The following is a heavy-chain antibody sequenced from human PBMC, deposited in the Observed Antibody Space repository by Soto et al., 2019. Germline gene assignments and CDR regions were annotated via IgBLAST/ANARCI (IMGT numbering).Heavy chain of an antibody. CDR1: GGSISSSSNY. D-gene: IGHD5-18*01. Sequence: SATLSLTRTVSGGSISSSSNYWGWIRQAPGKGLEWIGSIYYIGSTYYNPSLKSLVAISVYTSKNQFSLKLSSVTAADTAVYYGGVVTAPYYDDYGMDVWGQGTTVTVSS. V-gene: IGHV4-39*01. J-gene: IGHJ6*02. CDR2: IYYIGST. CDR3: GVVTAPYYDDYGMDV.